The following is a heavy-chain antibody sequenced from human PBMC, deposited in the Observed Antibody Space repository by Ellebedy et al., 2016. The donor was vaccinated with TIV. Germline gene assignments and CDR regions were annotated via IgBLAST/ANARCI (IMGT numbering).Heavy chain of an antibody. CDR2: VCHSGST. J-gene: IGHJ5*02. Sequence: SETLSLXXTVSGGSMNNDCWSWIRQPPGKGLEWVGYVCHSGSTDYNPSLKSRVTISVDTSKNQFSLKLSSVTAADTAVYYCARPEGYCSSISCFRGFDPWGQGTLVTVSS. D-gene: IGHD2-2*01. CDR1: GGSMNNDC. V-gene: IGHV4-59*08. CDR3: ARPEGYCSSISCFRGFDP.